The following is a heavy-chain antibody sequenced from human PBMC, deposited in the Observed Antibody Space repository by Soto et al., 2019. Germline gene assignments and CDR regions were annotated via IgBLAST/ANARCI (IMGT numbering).Heavy chain of an antibody. Sequence: GASLKVSCKASGYTFTTYAISRVRQAPGQGLEWMGWINAYNGNTNYAQKLQGRVTMTTDTSSSTAYMELRSLRSDDTAVYYCARDAPPEDYWGQGTLVTVSS. J-gene: IGHJ4*02. CDR2: INAYNGNT. CDR1: GYTFTTYA. CDR3: ARDAPPEDY. V-gene: IGHV1-18*01.